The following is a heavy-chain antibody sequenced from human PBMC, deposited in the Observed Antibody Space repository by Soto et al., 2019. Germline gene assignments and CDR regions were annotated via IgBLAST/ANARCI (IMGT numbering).Heavy chain of an antibody. CDR3: ARVYYDYIWGSYPLVY. D-gene: IGHD3-16*02. V-gene: IGHV3-7*01. Sequence: EVQLVESGGGLVQPGGPLRLSCAASGFTFSSHWMSWVRQAPGKGLEWLASIKQDGSEKHYVDSVKGRFTISRDNAKNSLYLQMNSLRVEDTAVYYCARVYYDYIWGSYPLVYWGQGTLVTVSS. CDR1: GFTFSSHW. CDR2: IKQDGSEK. J-gene: IGHJ4*02.